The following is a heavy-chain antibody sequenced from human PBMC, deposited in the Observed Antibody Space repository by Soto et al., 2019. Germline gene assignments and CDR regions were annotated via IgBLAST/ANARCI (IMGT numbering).Heavy chain of an antibody. Sequence: EVQLVESGGGLVQPGGSLRLSCAASGFTFSGSWMHWVRQAPGKGLVWVSRINGDGSGTSYADFVKGRFTISRDDAKNTLFLQMIGLRAEDTAVYYCARGIFGSGTANDYWGQVTLVTVAS. V-gene: IGHV3-74*01. CDR2: INGDGSGT. CDR1: GFTFSGSW. D-gene: IGHD3-10*01. CDR3: ARGIFGSGTANDY. J-gene: IGHJ4*02.